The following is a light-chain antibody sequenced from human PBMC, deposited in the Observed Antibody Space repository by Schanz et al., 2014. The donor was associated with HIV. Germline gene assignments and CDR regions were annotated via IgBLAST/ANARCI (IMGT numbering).Light chain of an antibody. Sequence: NFMLTQPHSVSESPGKTVAISRTRSSGSIASDSVQWHRHRPDSAPTVVIYGNDRRVSGVPNHFSGSIDTSSNSASLSSSGRETEDEADYFCHSCDGRSLGVFGGGTKLTVL. J-gene: IGLJ3*02. CDR1: SGSIASDS. CDR3: HSCDGRSLGV. V-gene: IGLV6-57*04. CDR2: GND.